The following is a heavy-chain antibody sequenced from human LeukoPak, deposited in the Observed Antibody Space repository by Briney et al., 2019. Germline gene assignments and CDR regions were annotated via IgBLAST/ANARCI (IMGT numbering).Heavy chain of an antibody. CDR1: GSTFTVYY. J-gene: IGHJ4*02. CDR2: INPQSGGT. CDR3: ATYRSTWEFDY. Sequence: ASVKVSCKSSGSTFTVYYMHWVRDAPGQGLGWMGWINPQSGGTNYAQNFQGRVTMTRDTSISTAYMELSRLRSDDKAVYYCATYRSTWEFDYWGQGTLVTVSS. V-gene: IGHV1-2*02. D-gene: IGHD6-13*01.